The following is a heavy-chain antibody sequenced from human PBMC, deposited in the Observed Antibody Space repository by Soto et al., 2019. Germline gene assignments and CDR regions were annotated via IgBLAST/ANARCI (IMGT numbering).Heavy chain of an antibody. CDR2: IIPIFGTA. V-gene: IGHV1-69*13. Sequence: SVKVSCKASGGTFSSYAISWLRQAPGQGLEWMGGIIPIFGTANYAQKFQGRVTITADESTSTAYMELSSVTAADTAVYYCARGLYSGYELWYFDYRGQGTLVTVPS. J-gene: IGHJ4*02. D-gene: IGHD5-12*01. CDR1: GGTFSSYA. CDR3: ARGLYSGYELWYFDY.